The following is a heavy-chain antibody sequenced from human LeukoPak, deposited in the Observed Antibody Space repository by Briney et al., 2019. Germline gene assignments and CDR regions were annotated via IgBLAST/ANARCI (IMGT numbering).Heavy chain of an antibody. J-gene: IGHJ4*02. CDR2: IRYDGSNK. CDR1: GFTFSVYA. CDR3: AKDVEYGSGSYDY. D-gene: IGHD3-10*01. Sequence: GGSLRLSCAASGFTFSVYAMHWVRQAPGKGLEWVAFIRYDGSNKYYADSVKGRFTISRDNSKNTLYLQMNSLRVEDTAMYYCAKDVEYGSGSYDYWGQGTLVSVSS. V-gene: IGHV3-30*02.